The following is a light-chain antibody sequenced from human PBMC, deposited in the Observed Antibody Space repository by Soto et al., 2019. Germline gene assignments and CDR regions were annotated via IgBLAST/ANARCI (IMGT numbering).Light chain of an antibody. CDR3: GSYAGSYTYV. J-gene: IGLJ1*01. Sequence: QSALTQPRSVSGSPGQSVTISCTGTSSDVGGYNYVSWYQQHPGKAPKLMIYDVSKRPSGVPDRFSGSKSGNTASLTISGLQAEDEADYDCGSYAGSYTYVFGTGTKVTVL. CDR1: SSDVGGYNY. V-gene: IGLV2-11*01. CDR2: DVS.